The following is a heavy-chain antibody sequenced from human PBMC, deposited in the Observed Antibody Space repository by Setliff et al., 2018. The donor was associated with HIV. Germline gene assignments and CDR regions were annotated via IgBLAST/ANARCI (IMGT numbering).Heavy chain of an antibody. CDR2: IYYSGST. J-gene: IGHJ4*02. Sequence: SETLSLTCSVSGGSISSHYWSWIRQPPGKGLEWIGSIYYSGSTNYNPSLKSRVTMSVDTSKNQFSLKLSSVTAADTAVYYCARESAPAYYFDYWGQGTLVTVSS. V-gene: IGHV4-59*11. CDR3: ARESAPAYYFDY. CDR1: GGSISSHY. D-gene: IGHD2-2*01.